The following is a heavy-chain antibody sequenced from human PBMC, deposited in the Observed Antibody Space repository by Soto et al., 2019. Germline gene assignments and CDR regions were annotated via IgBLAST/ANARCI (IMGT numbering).Heavy chain of an antibody. J-gene: IGHJ6*02. D-gene: IGHD5-18*01. CDR3: ARISSVDPYGYVNGGLDV. CDR1: GGSIRSYY. Sequence: SSETLSLTCSVSGGSIRSYYWSWIRQSPEKGLEWIGYFHHSGNSNYNPSLKSRVTISVDTSKNQLSLSLRSVTAADTAVYFCARISSVDPYGYVNGGLDVCGQGTTVTVSS. V-gene: IGHV4-59*01. CDR2: FHHSGNS.